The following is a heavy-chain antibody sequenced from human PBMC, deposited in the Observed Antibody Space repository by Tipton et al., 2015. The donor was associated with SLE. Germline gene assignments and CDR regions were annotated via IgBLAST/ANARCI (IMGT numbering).Heavy chain of an antibody. V-gene: IGHV4-59*08. CDR3: ARSGPVTGFTSSFDY. CDR1: GGSISRNY. Sequence: TLSLTCTVSGGSISRNYWSWIRQPPGKGLGWIGYIYYSGSTNYKPSLKSRVTISVETSKNQFSLKLSSVTAADTAVYYCARSGPVTGFTSSFDYWGQGALVTVSS. CDR2: IYYSGST. D-gene: IGHD2-2*01. J-gene: IGHJ4*02.